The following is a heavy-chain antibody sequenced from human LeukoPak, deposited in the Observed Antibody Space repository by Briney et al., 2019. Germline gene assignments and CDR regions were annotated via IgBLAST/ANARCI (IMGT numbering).Heavy chain of an antibody. CDR3: ARGGDIVVVPAVKPKIFDY. CDR2: INPNSGGT. D-gene: IGHD2-2*02. CDR1: GYTFTCYY. V-gene: IGHV1-2*02. J-gene: IGHJ4*02. Sequence: ASVKVSCKASGYTFTCYYMHWVRQAPGQGLEWMGWINPNSGGTNYAQKFQGRVTMTRDTSISTAYMELSRLRSDDTAVYYCARGGDIVVVPAVKPKIFDYWGQGTLVTVSS.